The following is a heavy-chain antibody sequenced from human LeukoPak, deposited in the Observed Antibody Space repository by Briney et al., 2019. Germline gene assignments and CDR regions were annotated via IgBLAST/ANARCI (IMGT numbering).Heavy chain of an antibody. V-gene: IGHV3-48*04. Sequence: PGGSLRLSCAASGFTFSSYSMNWVRQAPGKGLEWVSYISSSSSTIYYADSVKGRFTISRDNAKNSLYLQMNSLRAEDTAVYYCASAHYDYVWGRYRHSNFDYWGQGTLVTVSS. CDR3: ASAHYDYVWGRYRHSNFDY. J-gene: IGHJ4*02. CDR1: GFTFSSYS. CDR2: ISSSSSTI. D-gene: IGHD3-16*02.